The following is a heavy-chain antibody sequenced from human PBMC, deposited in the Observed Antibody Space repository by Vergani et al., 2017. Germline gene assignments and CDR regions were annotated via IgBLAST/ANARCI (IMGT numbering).Heavy chain of an antibody. Sequence: QVQLVESGGGVVQPGRSLRLSCAASGFTLSSYAMHWVRQAPGKGLEWVAGISYDGSNKYYADSVKGRFTISRDNYKSTLYLQMNSLRVEDTAVYYCARVGIIAARPAATIYQYYMDVWGKGTTVTVSS. J-gene: IGHJ6*03. D-gene: IGHD6-6*01. CDR2: ISYDGSNK. V-gene: IGHV3-30-3*01. CDR3: ARVGIIAARPAATIYQYYMDV. CDR1: GFTLSSYA.